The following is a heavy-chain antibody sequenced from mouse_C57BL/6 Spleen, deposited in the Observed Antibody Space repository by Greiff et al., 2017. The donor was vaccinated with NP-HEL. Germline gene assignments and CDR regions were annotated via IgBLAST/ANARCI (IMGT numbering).Heavy chain of an antibody. CDR2: IRSKSNNYAT. CDR3: VSQLGRSYAMDY. D-gene: IGHD4-1*01. Sequence: DVKLVESGGGLVQPKGSLKLSCAASGFSFNTYAMNWVRQAPGKGLEWVARIRSKSNNYATYYADSVKDRFTISRDDSESMLYLQMNNLKTEDTAMYYCVSQLGRSYAMDYWGQGTSVTVSS. J-gene: IGHJ4*01. CDR1: GFSFNTYA. V-gene: IGHV10-1*01.